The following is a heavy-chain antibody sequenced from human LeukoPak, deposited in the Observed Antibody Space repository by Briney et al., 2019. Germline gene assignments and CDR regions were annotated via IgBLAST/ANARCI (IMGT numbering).Heavy chain of an antibody. CDR1: GYTFTSYY. V-gene: IGHV1-46*03. CDR2: INPSGGST. J-gene: IGHJ4*02. D-gene: IGHD3-3*01. CDR3: ARAVLGWSRYSRYYFDY. Sequence: ASVKVSCKASGYTFTSYYMHWVRQAPGQGLEWMGIINPSGGSTSYAQKFQGRVTMTRDTSTSTVYMELSSLRSEDTAVYYCARAVLGWSRYSRYYFDYWGQGTLVTVSS.